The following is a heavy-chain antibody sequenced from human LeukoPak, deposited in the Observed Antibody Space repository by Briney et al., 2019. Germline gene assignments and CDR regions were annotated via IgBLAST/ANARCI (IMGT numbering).Heavy chain of an antibody. V-gene: IGHV3-7*01. J-gene: IGHJ3*02. CDR3: ARVKWELSPTYAFDI. CDR1: GFTFSSYW. Sequence: GGSLRLSCAASGFTFSSYWMSWVRQAPGKGLEWVANIKQDGSEKYYVDSVKGRFTISRDNAKNSLYLQMNSLRAEDTAVYYCARVKWELSPTYAFDIWGQGTMVTVSS. D-gene: IGHD1-26*01. CDR2: IKQDGSEK.